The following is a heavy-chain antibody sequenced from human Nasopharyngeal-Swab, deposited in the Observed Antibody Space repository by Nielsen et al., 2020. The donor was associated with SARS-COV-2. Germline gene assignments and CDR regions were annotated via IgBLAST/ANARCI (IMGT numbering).Heavy chain of an antibody. CDR1: GLPFDVYA. CDR2: FSGNGGSI. D-gene: IGHD3/OR15-3a*01. CDR3: AKDVDWGFSGGAAPKYYFDY. Sequence: GGSLKLSCAASGLPFDVYAMHWVRQAQGKGLEWAPVFSGNGGSIGFADSVKGRFTISRDNAKNSLYLQMNSLRAEDTALYYCAKDVDWGFSGGAAPKYYFDYWGQGTLVTVSS. J-gene: IGHJ4*02. V-gene: IGHV3-9*01.